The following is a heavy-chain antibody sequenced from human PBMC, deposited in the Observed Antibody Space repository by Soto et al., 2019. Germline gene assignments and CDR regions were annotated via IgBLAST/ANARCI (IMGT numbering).Heavy chain of an antibody. D-gene: IGHD3-10*01. CDR3: ARGGTMVRGVLPYYFDY. Sequence: QVQLQESGPGLVKPSGTLSLTCAVSSGSISSSNWWSWVRQPPGKGLEWIGEIYHSGSTNYNPSLKSRFTISVDKSKNQFSLKLSSVTAADTAVYYCARGGTMVRGVLPYYFDYWGQGTLVTVSS. CDR1: SGSISSSNW. V-gene: IGHV4-4*02. J-gene: IGHJ4*02. CDR2: IYHSGST.